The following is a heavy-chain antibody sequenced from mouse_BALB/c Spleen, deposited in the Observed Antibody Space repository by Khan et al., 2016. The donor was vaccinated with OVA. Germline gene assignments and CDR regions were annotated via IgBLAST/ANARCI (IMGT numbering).Heavy chain of an antibody. CDR1: GCSLTGYG. CDR3: ARAYYGYDDYSMDY. J-gene: IGHJ4*01. CDR2: IWGNGNT. Sequence: VELVESGPGLVAPSQSLSITCTVSGCSLTGYGVNWVRQPPGKGLEWLGMIWGNGNTDYNSALKSRLSISKDNSKSQVFLKMNSLQTDDTARYYCARAYYGYDDYSMDYWGQGTSVTVSS. D-gene: IGHD2-9*01. V-gene: IGHV2-6-7*01.